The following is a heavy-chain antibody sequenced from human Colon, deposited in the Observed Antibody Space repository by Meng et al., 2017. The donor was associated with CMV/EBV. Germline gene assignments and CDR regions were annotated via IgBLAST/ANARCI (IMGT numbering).Heavy chain of an antibody. V-gene: IGHV3-74*01. CDR2: INSDGSST. CDR3: ARGRNSVLVY. J-gene: IGHJ4*02. Sequence: LACAASGFTFSSYWMHWVRQATGKGLVWVSRINSDGSSTSYADSVKGRFTISRDNAKNTLYLQMNSLRAEDTAVYYCARGRNSVLVYWGQGTLVTVSS. D-gene: IGHD2/OR15-2a*01. CDR1: GFTFSSYW.